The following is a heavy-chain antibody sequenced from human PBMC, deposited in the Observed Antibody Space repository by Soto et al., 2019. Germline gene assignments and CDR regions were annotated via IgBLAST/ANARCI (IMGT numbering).Heavy chain of an antibody. CDR3: ARVHVDTDAFDI. V-gene: IGHV2-70*04. D-gene: IGHD5-18*01. CDR1: GFSLRTSGMR. J-gene: IGHJ3*02. Sequence: SGPTLVNPTQTLPLTCTFSGFSLRTSGMRVSWIRQPPGKALEWLARIDWDDDKFYSTSLKTRLTISKDTSKNQVVLTMTNMDPVDTATYYCARVHVDTDAFDIWGQGTMVTVSS. CDR2: IDWDDDK.